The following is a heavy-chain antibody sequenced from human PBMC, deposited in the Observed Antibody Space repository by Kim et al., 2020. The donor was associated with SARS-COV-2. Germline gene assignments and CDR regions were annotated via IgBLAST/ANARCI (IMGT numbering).Heavy chain of an antibody. V-gene: IGHV4-34*01. D-gene: IGHD4-4*01. J-gene: IGHJ5*02. Sequence: YTPSVTSRVTMSIGTSKNQFPLKLSSVTAADTAVYYCAAPGSLTTSYFDPWGQGTLVTVSS. CDR3: AAPGSLTTSYFDP.